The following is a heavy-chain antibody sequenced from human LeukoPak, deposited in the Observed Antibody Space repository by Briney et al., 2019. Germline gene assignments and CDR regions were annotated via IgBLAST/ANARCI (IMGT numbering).Heavy chain of an antibody. Sequence: GGSLRLSCAASGFTFDDYGMSWVRQAPGKGLEWVSGINWNGGSTYYADSVKGRFTISRDNSKNTLYLQMNSLRAEDTAVYYCAKDTASSWWYFDLWGRGTLVTVSS. D-gene: IGHD5-18*01. CDR3: AKDTASSWWYFDL. CDR2: INWNGGST. CDR1: GFTFDDYG. J-gene: IGHJ2*01. V-gene: IGHV3-23*01.